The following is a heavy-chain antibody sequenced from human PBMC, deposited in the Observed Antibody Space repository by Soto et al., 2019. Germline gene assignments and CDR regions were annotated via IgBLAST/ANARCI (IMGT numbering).Heavy chain of an antibody. CDR3: ARHGKYDSSGYSLDYFDY. J-gene: IGHJ4*02. Sequence: GESLKISCKGSGYSFPNYWIAWVRQMPGKGLEWMGIIYPGDSDARYSPSFRGQVTIAADKSINTAYLQWSSLKASDTAMYFCARHGKYDSSGYSLDYFDYWGQGAQVTVSS. V-gene: IGHV5-51*01. CDR1: GYSFPNYW. D-gene: IGHD3-22*01. CDR2: IYPGDSDA.